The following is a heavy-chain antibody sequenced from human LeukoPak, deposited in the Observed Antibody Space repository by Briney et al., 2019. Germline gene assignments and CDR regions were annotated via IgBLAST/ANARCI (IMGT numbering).Heavy chain of an antibody. CDR2: IIPISGTT. J-gene: IGHJ5*02. Sequence: APVKVSCKTSGGTFTSYAITWLRQAPGQGLEWMGKIIPISGTTNYAQKFQGRVTFTADESTSTAYMELSSLRSEDTALYYCARKLRLGGNWFDPWGQGTLVTVSS. D-gene: IGHD1-26*01. CDR1: GGTFTSYA. V-gene: IGHV1-69*13. CDR3: ARKLRLGGNWFDP.